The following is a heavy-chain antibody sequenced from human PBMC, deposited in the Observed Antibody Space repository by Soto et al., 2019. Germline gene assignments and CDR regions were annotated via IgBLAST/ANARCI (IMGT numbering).Heavy chain of an antibody. CDR3: AKDPVSIAAPARYFDY. V-gene: IGHV3-23*01. CDR2: ISGSGGST. D-gene: IGHD6-6*01. CDR1: GFTFSSYA. J-gene: IGHJ4*02. Sequence: EVQLLESGGGLVQPGGSLRLSCAASGFTFSSYAMSWVRQAPGKGLEWVSAISGSGGSTYYADSVKGRFTISRDNSKNTLYLQMNSLRAEDTAVYYCAKDPVSIAAPARYFDYWGQGTLVTVSS.